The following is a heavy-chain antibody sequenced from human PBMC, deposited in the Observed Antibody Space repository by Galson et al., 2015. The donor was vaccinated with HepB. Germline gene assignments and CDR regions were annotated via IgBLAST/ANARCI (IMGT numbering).Heavy chain of an antibody. CDR2: IISMFKTT. D-gene: IGHD2-2*01. CDR3: ARRDCSYSSCYHGYYDYTVDV. V-gene: IGHV1-69*13. J-gene: IGHJ6*02. CDR1: GGTFSSYA. Sequence: SVKVSCKASGGTFSSYAISWVRQAPGQGLEWMGGIISMFKTTNYAQKFQGRVTITADESTSTAYMEPNSLRSEDTAVYYCARRDCSYSSCYHGYYDYTVDVWGQGTTVTVSS.